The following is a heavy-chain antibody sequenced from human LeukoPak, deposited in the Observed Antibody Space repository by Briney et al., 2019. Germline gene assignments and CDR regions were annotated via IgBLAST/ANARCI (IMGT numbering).Heavy chain of an antibody. Sequence: QPGGSLRLSCAASGFTFSSYEMNWVRQVPGKGLEWSSYISSSGSTIYYADSVKGRFTISRDNAKNSLCLQMNSLRAEDTAVYYCARPSRPYRSSQYFQHWGQGTLVIVSS. V-gene: IGHV3-48*03. D-gene: IGHD6-13*01. CDR1: GFTFSSYE. CDR3: ARPSRPYRSSQYFQH. CDR2: ISSSGSTI. J-gene: IGHJ1*01.